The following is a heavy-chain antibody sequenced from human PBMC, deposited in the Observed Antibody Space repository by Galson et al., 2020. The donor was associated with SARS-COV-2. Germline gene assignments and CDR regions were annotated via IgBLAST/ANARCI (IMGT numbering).Heavy chain of an antibody. V-gene: IGHV3-30*01. Sequence: GGSLRLSCAASGFTFSSYAMHWVRQAPGKGLEWVAVISYDGSNKYYADSVKGRFTISRDNSKNTLYLQMNSLRAEDTAVYYCARTRQAYSLFDYWGQGTLVTVSS. J-gene: IGHJ4*02. CDR2: ISYDGSNK. D-gene: IGHD2-15*01. CDR3: ARTRQAYSLFDY. CDR1: GFTFSSYA.